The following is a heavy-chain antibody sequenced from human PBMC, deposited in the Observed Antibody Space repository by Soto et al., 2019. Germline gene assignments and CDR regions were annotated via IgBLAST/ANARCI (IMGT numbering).Heavy chain of an antibody. D-gene: IGHD6-19*01. CDR2: ISYDGSNK. J-gene: IGHJ4*02. CDR3: ARSQWLVPSDFDY. CDR1: GFTFSSYA. Sequence: GGSLRLPCAASGFTFSSYAMHWVRQAPGKGLEWVAVISYDGSNKYYADSVKGRFTISRDNSKNTLYLQMNSLRAEDTAVYYCARSQWLVPSDFDYWGQGTLVTVSS. V-gene: IGHV3-30*04.